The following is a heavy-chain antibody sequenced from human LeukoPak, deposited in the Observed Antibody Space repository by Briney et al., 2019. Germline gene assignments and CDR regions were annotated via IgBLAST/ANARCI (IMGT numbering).Heavy chain of an antibody. Sequence: ASVKVSCKASGGTFSSYAISWVRQAPGQGLEWMGRIDPNSGVTNYARRFQGRVTMTRDTSIKTAYMELRRLRSDDTAVYYCARVAYFYDSSGECFDYWGQGTRVTVSS. V-gene: IGHV1-2*06. D-gene: IGHD3-22*01. CDR1: GGTFSSYA. J-gene: IGHJ4*02. CDR2: IDPNSGVT. CDR3: ARVAYFYDSSGECFDY.